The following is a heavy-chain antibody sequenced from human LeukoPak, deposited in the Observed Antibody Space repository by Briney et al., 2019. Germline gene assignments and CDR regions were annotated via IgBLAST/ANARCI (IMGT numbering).Heavy chain of an antibody. V-gene: IGHV3-30-3*01. CDR2: ISYDGSNK. J-gene: IGHJ4*02. D-gene: IGHD6-19*01. CDR3: ASSNIAVYDY. Sequence: GGSLRLSCAASGFTFSSYAMHWVRQAPGKGLEWVAVISYDGSNKYYADSVKGRFTISRDNSKNTLYLQMNSLRAEDTAVYYCASSNIAVYDYWGQGTLVTVSS. CDR1: GFTFSSYA.